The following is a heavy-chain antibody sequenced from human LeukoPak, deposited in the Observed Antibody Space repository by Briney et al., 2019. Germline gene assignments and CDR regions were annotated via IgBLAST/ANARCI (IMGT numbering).Heavy chain of an antibody. Sequence: GGSLRLSCAASGFTFSSYAMSWVRQAPGKGLEWVSVISGSGGSTSYADSVKGRFTISRDNSKNTLYLQMNSLRAEDTAVYYCARDPSWTQLWGNYFDYWGQGTLVTVSS. J-gene: IGHJ4*02. CDR1: GFTFSSYA. CDR3: ARDPSWTQLWGNYFDY. D-gene: IGHD5-18*01. CDR2: ISGSGGST. V-gene: IGHV3-23*01.